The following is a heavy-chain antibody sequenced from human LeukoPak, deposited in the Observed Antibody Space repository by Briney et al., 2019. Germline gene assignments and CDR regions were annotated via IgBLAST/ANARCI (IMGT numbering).Heavy chain of an antibody. V-gene: IGHV3-23*01. CDR2: ISGSGGST. D-gene: IGHD2-2*01. CDR3: AKDWLRRSSTSCYGS. CDR1: GFTFSSYA. Sequence: GGSLRLSCAASGFTFSSYAMSWVRQAPGKGLEWVSAISGSGGSTYYADSVKGRFTISRDNSKNTLYLQMNSLRAEDTAVYYCAKDWLRRSSTSCYGSWGQGTLVTVSS. J-gene: IGHJ5*02.